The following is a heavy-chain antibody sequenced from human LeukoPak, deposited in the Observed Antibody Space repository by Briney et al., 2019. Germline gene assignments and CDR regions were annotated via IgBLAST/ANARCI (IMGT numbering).Heavy chain of an antibody. V-gene: IGHV3-53*01. Sequence: PGGSLRLSCAASGFTVSTYYMTWVRQAPGKGRECVSVIYSGGSTYYADSVKGRFTVSRDNSKNTPYLQMNSLRAEDTAMYYCARGLGYCTSTTCLLPFDYWGQGTLVTVSS. CDR1: GFTVSTYY. D-gene: IGHD2-2*01. CDR3: ARGLGYCTSTTCLLPFDY. J-gene: IGHJ4*02. CDR2: IYSGGST.